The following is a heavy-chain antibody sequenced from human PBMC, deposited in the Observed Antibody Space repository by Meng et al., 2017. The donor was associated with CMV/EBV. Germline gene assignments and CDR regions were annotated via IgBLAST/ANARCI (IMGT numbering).Heavy chain of an antibody. Sequence: GESLKISCAASGFTFSSYAMSWVRQAPGKGLEWVSAISGSGGSTYYADSVKGRFTISRDNSKNTLYLQMNSLRAEDTAVYYCAKDRLSSSWLYYCYYGMDVWSQGTTVTVSS. CDR2: ISGSGGST. CDR3: AKDRLSSSWLYYCYYGMDV. V-gene: IGHV3-23*01. CDR1: GFTFSSYA. J-gene: IGHJ6*02. D-gene: IGHD6-13*01.